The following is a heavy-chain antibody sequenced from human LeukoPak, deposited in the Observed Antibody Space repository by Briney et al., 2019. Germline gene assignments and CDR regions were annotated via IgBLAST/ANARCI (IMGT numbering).Heavy chain of an antibody. V-gene: IGHV3-48*02. CDR2: ISSSSTTI. D-gene: IGHD3-10*01. J-gene: IGHJ4*02. CDR1: GFIFSTYS. CDR3: ARGGGPGDFDY. Sequence: QFGESLKISCAASGFIFSTYSMNWVRQAPGKGLEWVSYISSSSTTIYYADSVKGRFTISRDNAKNSLYVQMNSLRDEDTAVYYCARGGGPGDFDYWGQGTLVTLSS.